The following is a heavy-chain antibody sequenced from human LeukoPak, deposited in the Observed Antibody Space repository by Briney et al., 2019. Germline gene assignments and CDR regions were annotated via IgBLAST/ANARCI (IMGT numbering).Heavy chain of an antibody. CDR1: GFSLSTSGVG. CDR2: IYWNDDK. V-gene: IGHV2-5*01. CDR3: ANRLRYDFWSGYYFGY. J-gene: IGHJ4*02. D-gene: IGHD3-3*01. Sequence: SGPTLVNPTQTLALTCTFSGFSLSTSGVGVGWIRQPPGKALEWLALIYWNDDKRYSPSLKSRLPITKDTSKTQVVLTMTNMDPVDTATYYCANRLRYDFWSGYYFGYWGQGTLVTVSS.